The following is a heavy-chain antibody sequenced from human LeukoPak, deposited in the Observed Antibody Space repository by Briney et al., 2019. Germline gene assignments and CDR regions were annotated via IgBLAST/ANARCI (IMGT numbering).Heavy chain of an antibody. J-gene: IGHJ4*02. V-gene: IGHV3-30*04. D-gene: IGHD3-22*01. Sequence: GGSLRLSCAASGFTFNMYSMHWVRQAPGKGLEWVAVILYDGSMQYYADSMKGRFTISRDNSKNTLYLQMNSLRAEDTAVYYCARDPRGPTTYDSNGRGSLDYWGQGTLVTVSS. CDR3: ARDPRGPTTYDSNGRGSLDY. CDR1: GFTFNMYS. CDR2: ILYDGSMQ.